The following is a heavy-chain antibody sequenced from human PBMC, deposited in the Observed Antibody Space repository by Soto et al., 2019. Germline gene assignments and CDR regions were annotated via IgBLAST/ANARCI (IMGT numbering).Heavy chain of an antibody. CDR2: VYYSGTT. CDR1: GGSIRNGDYY. Sequence: TLSLTCTVSGGSIRNGDYYWGWIRQPPGKGLEWIGYVYYSGTTYSHPSLNSRVSISVDTSENQFSLRLTSVTAADTAVYYCVTVNLVGAAYYFDYWGPGTLVTVSS. V-gene: IGHV4-30-4*01. CDR3: VTVNLVGAAYYFDY. D-gene: IGHD1-26*01. J-gene: IGHJ4*02.